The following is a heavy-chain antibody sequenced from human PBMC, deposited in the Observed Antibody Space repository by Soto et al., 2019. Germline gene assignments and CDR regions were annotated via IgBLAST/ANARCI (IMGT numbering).Heavy chain of an antibody. Sequence: PSQTLSLTCAISGDSVSSNSAAWNWIRQSPSRGLEWLGRTYYRSKWYNDYAVSVKSRITINPDTSKNQFSLQLNSVTPEDTAVYYCARDGWGAIVVVVAATDGMDVWGQGTTVTVS. J-gene: IGHJ6*02. CDR3: ARDGWGAIVVVVAATDGMDV. V-gene: IGHV6-1*01. D-gene: IGHD2-15*01. CDR2: TYYRSKWYN. CDR1: GDSVSSNSAA.